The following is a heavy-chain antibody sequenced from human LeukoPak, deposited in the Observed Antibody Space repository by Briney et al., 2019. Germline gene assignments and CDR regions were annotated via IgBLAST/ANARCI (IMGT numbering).Heavy chain of an antibody. Sequence: GGSLRLSCAASGFTFSSYAMSWVRQAPGKGLEWVSAISGSGGSTYYADSVKGRFTISRDNSKNTLYLQMNSLRAEDTAVYYCAKPQWELLGLSHFDYWGQGTLVTVSS. CDR1: GFTFSSYA. V-gene: IGHV3-23*01. CDR3: AKPQWELLGLSHFDY. CDR2: ISGSGGST. J-gene: IGHJ4*02. D-gene: IGHD1-26*01.